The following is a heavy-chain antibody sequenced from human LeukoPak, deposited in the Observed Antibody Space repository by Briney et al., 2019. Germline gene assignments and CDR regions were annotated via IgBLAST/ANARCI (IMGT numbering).Heavy chain of an antibody. J-gene: IGHJ4*02. V-gene: IGHV3-9*01. Sequence: AGGSLRLSCAASGFTFDDYAMHWVRQAPGKGLEWVSGINWNSGSMGYADSVKGRFTISRDNAKNSLYLQMNSLRTEDTALYYCAKDMGPYYFDSSGYPLDYWGQGTLVTVSS. CDR1: GFTFDDYA. D-gene: IGHD3-22*01. CDR3: AKDMGPYYFDSSGYPLDY. CDR2: INWNSGSM.